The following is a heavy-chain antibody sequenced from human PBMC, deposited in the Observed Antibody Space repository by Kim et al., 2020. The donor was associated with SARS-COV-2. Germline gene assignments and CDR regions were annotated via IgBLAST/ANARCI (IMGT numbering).Heavy chain of an antibody. Sequence: GGSLRLSCAASGFTFSNFWMKWIRQAPGKGLEWVSDINEDGSVFYYVDSVEGRFTVSRDNDKNSLYLQMDSLRAEDTAVYYCARRSRGGAYDDSWGQGTLVTVSS. CDR3: ARRSRGGAYDDS. CDR1: GFTFSNFW. D-gene: IGHD3-10*01. CDR2: INEDGSVF. J-gene: IGHJ4*02. V-gene: IGHV3-7*01.